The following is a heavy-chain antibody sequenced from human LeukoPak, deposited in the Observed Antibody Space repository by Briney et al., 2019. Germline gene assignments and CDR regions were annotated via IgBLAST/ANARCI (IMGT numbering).Heavy chain of an antibody. CDR3: ARDRIFDY. CDR2: ISYDGSNK. J-gene: IGHJ4*02. V-gene: IGHV3-30*04. CDR1: GFTFSSYA. Sequence: GGSLRLSCAASGFTFSSYAMSWVRQAPGKGLEWVAVISYDGSNKYYADSVKGRFTISRDNSKNTLYLQMNSLRAEDTAVYYCARDRIFDYWGQGTLVTVSS.